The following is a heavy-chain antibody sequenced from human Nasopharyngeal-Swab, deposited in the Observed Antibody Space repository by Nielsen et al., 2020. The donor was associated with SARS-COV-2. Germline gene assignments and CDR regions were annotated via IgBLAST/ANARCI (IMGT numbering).Heavy chain of an antibody. Sequence: WIRQPPGKGLEWIGYIYYSGSTYYNPSLKSRVTISVDTSKNQFSLKPSSVAAADTAVYYCARVFWGYCSSTSCSNYYYYCYMDVWGKGTTVTVSS. CDR3: ARVFWGYCSSTSCSNYYYYCYMDV. J-gene: IGHJ6*03. D-gene: IGHD2-2*01. V-gene: IGHV4-31*02. CDR2: IYYSGST.